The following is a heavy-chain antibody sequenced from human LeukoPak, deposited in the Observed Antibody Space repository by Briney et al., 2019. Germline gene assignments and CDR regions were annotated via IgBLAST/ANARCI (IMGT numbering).Heavy chain of an antibody. CDR2: IYYSGST. J-gene: IGHJ4*02. CDR1: GGSISSSSYY. Sequence: ASETLSLTCTVSGGSISSSSYYWGWVHQPPGKGLEWIGSIYYSGSTYYNPSLKSRVTISVDTSKNQFSLELSSVTAADTAVYYCASGRGGGELPSGFDDYWGQGTLVTVSS. CDR3: ASGRGGGELPSGFDDY. D-gene: IGHD1-26*01. V-gene: IGHV4-39*01.